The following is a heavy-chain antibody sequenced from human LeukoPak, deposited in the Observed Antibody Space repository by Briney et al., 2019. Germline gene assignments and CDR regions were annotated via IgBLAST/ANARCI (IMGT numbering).Heavy chain of an antibody. Sequence: GESLKISCKGSGYSFTIYWIAWVRQMPGKGLEWMGIIYPGDSDTRYSPSFQGQVTISADKSTAYLQWSSLRAPDTAMYYCARHFDYDGKGTLDYWGQGTLVTVSS. CDR1: GYSFTIYW. J-gene: IGHJ4*02. CDR3: ARHFDYDGKGTLDY. D-gene: IGHD3-10*01. V-gene: IGHV5-51*01. CDR2: IYPGDSDT.